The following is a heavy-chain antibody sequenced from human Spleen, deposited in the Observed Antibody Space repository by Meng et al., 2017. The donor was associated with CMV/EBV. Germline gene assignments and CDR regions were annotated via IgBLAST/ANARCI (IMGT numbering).Heavy chain of an antibody. CDR2: IWYDGSHR. V-gene: IGHV3-33*06. Sequence: GESLKISCAASGFTFSSYAMSWVRQAPGKGLEWVAIIWYDGSHRYYADSVQGRFTISRDNSKNTVHLQMNSLRAEDTAVYYCAKDQQSPFSYYFYGMDVWGQGTTVTVSS. J-gene: IGHJ6*02. CDR1: GFTFSSYA. CDR3: AKDQQSPFSYYFYGMDV. D-gene: IGHD1/OR15-1a*01.